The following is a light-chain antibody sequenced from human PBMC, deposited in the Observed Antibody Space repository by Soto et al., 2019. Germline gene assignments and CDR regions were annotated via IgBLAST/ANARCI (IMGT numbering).Light chain of an antibody. CDR3: QQSHSAVT. CDR2: KAS. J-gene: IGKJ5*01. V-gene: IGKV1-39*01. Sequence: DIQMTQSPSTLSASVGDRVTITCRASQSISSYLNWYQQKPGKAPKLLIYKASNLQSGVPSRFSGSGSGTDFTLTISSLEPEDSATYYCQQSHSAVTFGQGTRLENK. CDR1: QSISSY.